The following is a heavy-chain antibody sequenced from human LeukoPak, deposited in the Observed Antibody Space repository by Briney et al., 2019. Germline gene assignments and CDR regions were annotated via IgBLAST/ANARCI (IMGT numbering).Heavy chain of an antibody. V-gene: IGHV1-2*02. CDR2: INPNTGGT. CDR1: GYTFTGYY. J-gene: IGHJ4*02. Sequence: GASVKVSCKASGYTFTGYYMHWVRQAPGQGLEWMGWINPNTGGTDYAQKFQGRVTMTRDTSISTAYMELARLTSDDTAVYYCAPGPQAHVASGYLYFDYWGQGTLVTVSS. CDR3: APGPQAHVASGYLYFDY. D-gene: IGHD3-22*01.